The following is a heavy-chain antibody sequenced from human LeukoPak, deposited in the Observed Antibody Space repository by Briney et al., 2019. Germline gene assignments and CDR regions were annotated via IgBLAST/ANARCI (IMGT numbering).Heavy chain of an antibody. Sequence: ASVKVSCKTSGYTFSAFGISWVRQAPGQGLEWMGWISGHNGNTNYAQKFQGRVTMTTDTSTSTAYMELRSLRSDDTAVYYCARDPYWSGNYTGIRYYYYYMDVWGQGTMVTVSS. CDR3: ARDPYWSGNYTGIRYYYYYMDV. V-gene: IGHV1-18*01. CDR1: GYTFSAFG. J-gene: IGHJ6*03. D-gene: IGHD3-3*01. CDR2: ISGHNGNT.